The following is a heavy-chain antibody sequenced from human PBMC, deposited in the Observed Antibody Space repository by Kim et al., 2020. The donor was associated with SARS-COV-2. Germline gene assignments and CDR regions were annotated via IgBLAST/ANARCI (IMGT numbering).Heavy chain of an antibody. Sequence: SETLSLTCAVYGGSFSGYYWSWIRQPPGKGLEWIGEINHSGSTNYNPSLKSRVTISVDTSKNQFSLKLSSVTAADTAVYYCARAYFDWLLGGWFDPWGQGTLVTVSS. CDR3: ARAYFDWLLGGWFDP. J-gene: IGHJ5*02. V-gene: IGHV4-34*01. D-gene: IGHD3-9*01. CDR2: INHSGST. CDR1: GGSFSGYY.